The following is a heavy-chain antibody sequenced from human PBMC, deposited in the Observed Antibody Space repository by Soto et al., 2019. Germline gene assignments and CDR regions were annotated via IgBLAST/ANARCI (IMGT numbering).Heavy chain of an antibody. CDR1: GGSISSYY. CDR3: ARGVYYYGSGSYWRFDY. J-gene: IGHJ4*02. D-gene: IGHD3-10*01. CDR2: IYHSGST. V-gene: IGHV4-59*01. Sequence: SETLSLTCTVSGGSISSYYWSWIRQPPGKGLEWIGYIYHSGSTNYNPSLKSRVTISVDTSKNQFSLKLSSVTAADTAVYYCARGVYYYGSGSYWRFDYWDQGTLVTVSS.